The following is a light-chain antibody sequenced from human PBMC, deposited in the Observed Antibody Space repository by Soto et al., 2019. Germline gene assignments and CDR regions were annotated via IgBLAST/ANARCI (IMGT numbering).Light chain of an antibody. Sequence: EIVMTQSPATLSVSPGERATLSCRASQGIKDYLAWFQQKPGQAPRLLIYGASTRATAIPARFSGSGSGTEFTLSISSLQSEDFAVYYCQQYNTWPRRFGQGTKVETK. V-gene: IGKV3-15*01. CDR2: GAS. CDR1: QGIKDY. J-gene: IGKJ1*01. CDR3: QQYNTWPRR.